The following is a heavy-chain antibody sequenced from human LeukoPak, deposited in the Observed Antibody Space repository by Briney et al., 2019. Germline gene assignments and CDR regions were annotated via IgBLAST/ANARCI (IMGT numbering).Heavy chain of an antibody. Sequence: PSETLSLTCTVSGGSISSYFWSWIRQPAGKGLEWIGRIYASGNTNYNSSLKSRLTMSVDTSKNQFSLKLDSVTAADTAVYYCARAKSWLPFDSWGQGTLVTVSS. V-gene: IGHV4-4*07. J-gene: IGHJ4*02. CDR2: IYASGNT. CDR1: GGSISSYF. CDR3: ARAKSWLPFDS. D-gene: IGHD5-24*01.